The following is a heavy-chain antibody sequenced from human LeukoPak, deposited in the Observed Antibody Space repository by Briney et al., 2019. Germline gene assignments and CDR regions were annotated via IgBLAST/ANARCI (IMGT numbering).Heavy chain of an antibody. J-gene: IGHJ1*01. CDR3: ATGYSSGWYFYFQH. V-gene: IGHV3-7*01. CDR1: GLTFNKYW. Sequence: PGGSLRLSCEASGLTFNKYWMTWVRQAPGKGLEWVANIKQDGSEKNYVDSVEGRFTISRDNAKNSLSLRMNSLSAEDTAVYYCATGYSSGWYFYFQHWGQGSLVSVSS. D-gene: IGHD6-19*01. CDR2: IKQDGSEK.